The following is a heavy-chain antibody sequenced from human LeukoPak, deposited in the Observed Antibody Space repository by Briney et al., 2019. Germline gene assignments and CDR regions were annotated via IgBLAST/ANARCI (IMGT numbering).Heavy chain of an antibody. Sequence: SETLSLTCTVSGGSISSYYWSWIRQPPGKGLEWIGYIYYSGSTNYNPSLKSRVTISVDTSKNQFSLKLSSVTAADTAVYYCARGGKLAVAGPDYWGQGTLVTVSS. D-gene: IGHD6-19*01. CDR3: ARGGKLAVAGPDY. J-gene: IGHJ4*02. CDR2: IYYSGST. V-gene: IGHV4-59*01. CDR1: GGSISSYY.